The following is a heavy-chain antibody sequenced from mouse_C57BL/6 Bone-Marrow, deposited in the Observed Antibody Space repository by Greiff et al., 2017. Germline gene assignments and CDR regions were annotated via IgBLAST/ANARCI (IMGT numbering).Heavy chain of an antibody. D-gene: IGHD1-3*01. V-gene: IGHV5-17*01. J-gene: IGHJ3*01. CDR2: ISSGSSTI. CDR3: ARTKYHPWFAY. Sequence: EVMLVESGGGLVKPGGSLKLSCAASGFTFSDYGMHWVRQAPEKGLEWVAYISSGSSTIYYADTVKGRFTIARDNAKNTLFLQMTSLRSEDTAMYYCARTKYHPWFAYWGQGTLVTVSA. CDR1: GFTFSDYG.